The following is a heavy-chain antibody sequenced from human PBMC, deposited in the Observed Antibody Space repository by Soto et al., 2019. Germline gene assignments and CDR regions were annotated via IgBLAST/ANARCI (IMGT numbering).Heavy chain of an antibody. Sequence: NLPETLSLTCTVSDGSIISYFWTWIRQSPGRGLQWIGYSHYSGNTNYNPSLKSRVTMSVDTSKNQFSLNLASVTAADTAVYYCARMNQLAPKRNAFDIWGQGTMVTVSS. J-gene: IGHJ3*02. D-gene: IGHD1-1*01. V-gene: IGHV4-59*01. CDR3: ARMNQLAPKRNAFDI. CDR2: SHYSGNT. CDR1: DGSIISYF.